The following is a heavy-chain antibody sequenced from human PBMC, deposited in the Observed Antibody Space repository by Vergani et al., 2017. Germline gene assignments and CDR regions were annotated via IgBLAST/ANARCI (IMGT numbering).Heavy chain of an antibody. V-gene: IGHV3-9*01. D-gene: IGHD3-16*01. CDR1: GFTFDDYA. J-gene: IGHJ5*02. CDR2: ISWNSGSI. CDR3: AKDTRSTVWGWFDP. Sequence: EVQLVESGGGLVQPGRSLRLSCAASGFTFDDYAMHWVRQAPGKSLEWVSGISWNSGSIGYADSVKGRFTISRDNAKNSLYLQMNSLRAEDTALYYCAKDTRSTVWGWFDPWGQGTLVTVSS.